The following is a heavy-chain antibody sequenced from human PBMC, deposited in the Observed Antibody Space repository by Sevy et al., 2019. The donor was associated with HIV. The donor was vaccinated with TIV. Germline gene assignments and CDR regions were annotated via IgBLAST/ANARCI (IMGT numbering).Heavy chain of an antibody. J-gene: IGHJ2*01. D-gene: IGHD3-10*01. CDR1: GFTFSDHY. CDR2: VRKKVNSYTT. V-gene: IGHV3-72*01. Sequence: GGSLRLSCAASGFTFSDHYMDWVRQAPGKGLEWVGRVRKKVNSYTTEYAASVKDRFTISREDSHNSLYLQMNSLKTEDTAVYYCTRVGSLWYFDLWGRGTLVTVSS. CDR3: TRVGSLWYFDL.